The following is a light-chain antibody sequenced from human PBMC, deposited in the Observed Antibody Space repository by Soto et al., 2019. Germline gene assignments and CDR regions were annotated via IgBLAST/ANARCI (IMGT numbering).Light chain of an antibody. Sequence: EIVLTQSPATLSLSTGERATLSCRASQSVSTYLDWYQQKPGQAPRLLVYAASNRATGIPARFSGSGSGTDFTLTIASLEAEDSATYYCQHRSKFGGGTKVEIK. J-gene: IGKJ4*02. CDR1: QSVSTY. V-gene: IGKV3-11*01. CDR2: AAS. CDR3: QHRSK.